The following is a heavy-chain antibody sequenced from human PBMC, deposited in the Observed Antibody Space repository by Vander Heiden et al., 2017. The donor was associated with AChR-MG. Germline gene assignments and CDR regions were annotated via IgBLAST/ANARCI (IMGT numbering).Heavy chain of an antibody. CDR3: AREPGDYYYGMDV. D-gene: IGHD3-10*01. J-gene: IGHJ6*02. CDR1: GFTFHSYG. V-gene: IGHV3-33*01. CDR2: IGYDGSNK. Sequence: QVQLVESGGGVVQPGRSLRLLRAASGFTFHSYGIHWLRPAPGKGRGWVAVIGYDGSNKYYADSVKGRFTISRDNSKNTLYLQMNSLRAEDTAVYYCAREPGDYYYGMDVWGQGTTVTVSS.